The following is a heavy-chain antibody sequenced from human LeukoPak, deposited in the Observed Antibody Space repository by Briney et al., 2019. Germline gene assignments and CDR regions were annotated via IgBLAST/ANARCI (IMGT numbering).Heavy chain of an antibody. J-gene: IGHJ4*02. CDR1: GFTFSSFA. CDR3: ARALGSYFPTFDY. D-gene: IGHD1-26*01. CDR2: ISYDGNNK. V-gene: IGHV3-30*04. Sequence: PGGSLRLSCAASGFTFSSFAIHWVRQAPGKGLEWVAVISYDGNNKYYADSVKGRFTISRDNSKNTLYLQVNSLRAEDTAVYYCARALGSYFPTFDYWGQGTRVTVSS.